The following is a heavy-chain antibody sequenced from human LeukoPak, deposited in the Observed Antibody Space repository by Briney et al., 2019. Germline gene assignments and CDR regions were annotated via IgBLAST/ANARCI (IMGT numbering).Heavy chain of an antibody. CDR2: IKQDGSEK. CDR3: ARYFDWSDSAYYFDY. CDR1: GFTFSDYW. D-gene: IGHD3-9*01. J-gene: IGHJ4*02. V-gene: IGHV3-7*01. Sequence: GGSLRLSCAASGFTFSDYWMSWVRQAPGKGLEWVANIKQDGSEKYYVDSVKGRFTISRDNAKNSLYLQMNSLRAEDTAVYYCARYFDWSDSAYYFDYWGQGTLVTVSS.